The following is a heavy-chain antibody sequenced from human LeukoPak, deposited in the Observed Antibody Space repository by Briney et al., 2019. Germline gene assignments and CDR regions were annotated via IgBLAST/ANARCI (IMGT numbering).Heavy chain of an antibody. Sequence: GASVKVSCQTSGYTFTDFYMHWVRKAPGQGLEWMGWINPNSGGTNYAQKFQGRVTLTRDTSISTAYMELSRLRSDDTAVYYCARDSQAFCSGVSCLNYFDYWGQGTLVTVSS. D-gene: IGHD2-15*01. J-gene: IGHJ4*02. V-gene: IGHV1-2*02. CDR3: ARDSQAFCSGVSCLNYFDY. CDR2: INPNSGGT. CDR1: GYTFTDFY.